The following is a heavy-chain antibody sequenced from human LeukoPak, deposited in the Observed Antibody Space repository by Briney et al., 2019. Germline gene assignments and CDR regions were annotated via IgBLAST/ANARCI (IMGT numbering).Heavy chain of an antibody. Sequence: PSETLSLTCAVYGGSFSGYYWSWIRQPPGKGLEWIGEINHSGSTNYNPSLKSRVTISVDTSKNQFSLKLSSVTAADTAVYYCARGRRMVAATNHDAFDIWGQGTVVTVSS. CDR2: INHSGST. J-gene: IGHJ3*02. V-gene: IGHV4-34*01. CDR1: GGSFSGYY. CDR3: ARGRRMVAATNHDAFDI. D-gene: IGHD2-15*01.